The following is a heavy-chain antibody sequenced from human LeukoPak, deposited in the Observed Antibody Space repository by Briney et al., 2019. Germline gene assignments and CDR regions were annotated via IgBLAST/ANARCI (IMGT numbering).Heavy chain of an antibody. V-gene: IGHV1-46*01. CDR1: GYSFTSYH. D-gene: IGHD3-10*01. CDR2: INPSGGST. CDR3: ARSEPDSVTMVRGVNFRFDP. Sequence: ASVKVSCKASGYSFTSYHMHWVRQAPGQGLEWMGVINPSGGSTRYAQMFQGRVIMTRDTSTSTVYMELSSLRSEDTAVYYCARSEPDSVTMVRGVNFRFDPWGQGTLVTVSS. J-gene: IGHJ5*02.